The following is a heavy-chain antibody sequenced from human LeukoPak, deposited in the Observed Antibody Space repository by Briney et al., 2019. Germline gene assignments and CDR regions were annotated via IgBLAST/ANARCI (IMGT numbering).Heavy chain of an antibody. Sequence: PSETLSLTCTVSGGSISSSSYYWGWIRQPPGKGLEWIGSIYYSGSTYYNPSLKSRVTVSVDTSKNQFSLKLSSVTAADTAVYYCAIPTSGSSDYCGQGTLVTVSS. J-gene: IGHJ4*02. D-gene: IGHD1-26*01. V-gene: IGHV4-39*01. CDR3: AIPTSGSSDY. CDR2: IYYSGST. CDR1: GGSISSSSYY.